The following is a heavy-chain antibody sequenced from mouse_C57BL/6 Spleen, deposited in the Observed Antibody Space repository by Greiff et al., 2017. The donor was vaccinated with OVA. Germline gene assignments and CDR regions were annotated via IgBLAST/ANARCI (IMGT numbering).Heavy chain of an antibody. CDR1: GYSITSGYY. V-gene: IGHV3-6*01. CDR3: AREMGKGFDY. J-gene: IGHJ2*01. CDR2: ISYDGSN. D-gene: IGHD1-3*01. Sequence: EVQLQQSGPGLVKPSQSLSLTCSVTGYSITSGYYWNWIRQFPGNKLEWMGYISYDGSNNYNPSLKTRISITRDTSKNQFFLKLNSVTTEDTATYYCAREMGKGFDYWGQGTTLTFSS.